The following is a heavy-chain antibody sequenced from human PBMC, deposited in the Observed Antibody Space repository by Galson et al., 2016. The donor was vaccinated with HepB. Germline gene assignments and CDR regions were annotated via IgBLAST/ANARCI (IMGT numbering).Heavy chain of an antibody. J-gene: IGHJ3*02. D-gene: IGHD3-22*01. CDR2: ISSSGNTI. Sequence: SLRLSCAASGFTFSSYEMNWVRQAPGKGLEWVSYISSSGNTIYYADSVKGRFTISRENAKNSLYLQMNSLRVGDTAVYYCARGTYYYDHRDAFDIWGQGTMVTVSS. CDR1: GFTFSSYE. V-gene: IGHV3-48*03. CDR3: ARGTYYYDHRDAFDI.